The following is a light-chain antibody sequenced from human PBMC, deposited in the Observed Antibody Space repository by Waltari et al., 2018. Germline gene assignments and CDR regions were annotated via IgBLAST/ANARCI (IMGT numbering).Light chain of an antibody. J-gene: IGKJ3*01. Sequence: EIVMTQSPATLSVSPGKRATLSYRASQSISNTLAWYQQKPGQAPRLLVYATSARATGVPARFSGSGSGTEFTLTINSLQSEDFAVYYCQQYSDWPPGTFGPGTKVDIK. V-gene: IGKV3-15*01. CDR2: ATS. CDR3: QQYSDWPPGT. CDR1: QSISNT.